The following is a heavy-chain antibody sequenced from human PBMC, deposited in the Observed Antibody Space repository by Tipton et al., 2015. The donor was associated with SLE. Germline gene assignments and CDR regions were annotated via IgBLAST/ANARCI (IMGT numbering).Heavy chain of an antibody. CDR2: IYYSGST. Sequence: TLSLTCTVSGGSISSSSYYWGWIRQPPGKGLEWIGSIYYSGSTYYNPSLKSRVTISVDTSKNQFSLKLSSVTAADTAVYFCARDSSGYYHFDYWGQGTLVTVSS. D-gene: IGHD3-22*01. J-gene: IGHJ4*02. CDR1: GGSISSSSYY. CDR3: ARDSSGYYHFDY. V-gene: IGHV4-39*07.